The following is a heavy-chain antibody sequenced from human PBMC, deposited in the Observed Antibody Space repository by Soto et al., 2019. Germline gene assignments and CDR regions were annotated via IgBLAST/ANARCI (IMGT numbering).Heavy chain of an antibody. CDR3: ARESTIFGVAKGMDV. CDR1: GGSISTVGYS. V-gene: IGHV4-30-2*01. J-gene: IGHJ6*02. Sequence: NPSETLSLTCVVSGGSISTVGYSWSWIRQPPGKGLEWIGYIFHTGSTNYNPSLRSRVTISVDRSKNQFSLKLSSVTAADTALYYCARESTIFGVAKGMDVWGRGTTVTVSS. D-gene: IGHD3-3*01. CDR2: IFHTGST.